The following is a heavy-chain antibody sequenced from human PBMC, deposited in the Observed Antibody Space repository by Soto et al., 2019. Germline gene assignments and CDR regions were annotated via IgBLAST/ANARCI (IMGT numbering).Heavy chain of an antibody. CDR2: ISYDGSNK. D-gene: IGHD4-4*01. CDR3: AKHTVRGAFDI. Sequence: GGSLRLSCAASGFTFSSYGMHWVRQAPGKGLEWVAVISYDGSNKYYADSVKGRLTISRDNSKNTLYLQMNSLRAEDTAVYYCAKHTVRGAFDIWGQGTMVTVSS. V-gene: IGHV3-30*18. J-gene: IGHJ3*02. CDR1: GFTFSSYG.